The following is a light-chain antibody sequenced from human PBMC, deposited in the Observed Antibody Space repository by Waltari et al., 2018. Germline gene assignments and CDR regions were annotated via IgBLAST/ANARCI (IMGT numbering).Light chain of an antibody. CDR3: CSFTDTSIWV. V-gene: IGLV2-23*02. CDR2: EVT. J-gene: IGLJ3*02. Sequence: QSALTQPASVSGSPGQSITIPCTVTTRDIGKYDLVSWYQQHPGKAPNLLIYEVTQRPSGVSNHFSGSKSGNTASLTISGLQPEDEANYYCCSFTDTSIWVFGGGTKLTVL. CDR1: TRDIGKYDL.